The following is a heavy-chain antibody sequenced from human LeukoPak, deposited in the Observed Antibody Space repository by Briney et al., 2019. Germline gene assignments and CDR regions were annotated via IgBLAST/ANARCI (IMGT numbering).Heavy chain of an antibody. V-gene: IGHV3-48*03. CDR3: ARDYFDSSDYPQTYYYYYMDV. D-gene: IGHD3-22*01. CDR2: ISSRSSTI. CDR1: GFTFSGYE. Sequence: GGSLRLSCAASGFTFSGYEMDWVRQAPGQGLEWVSSISSRSSTIYYTDSVKGRFTISRDTAKNSLFLQMNSLRAEDTAIYYCARDYFDSSDYPQTYYYYYMDVWGKGTTVTVSS. J-gene: IGHJ6*03.